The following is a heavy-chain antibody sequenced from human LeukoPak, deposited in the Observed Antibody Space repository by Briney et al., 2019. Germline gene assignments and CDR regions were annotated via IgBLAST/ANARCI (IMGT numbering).Heavy chain of an antibody. D-gene: IGHD2-2*01. V-gene: IGHV3-30*01. CDR3: ARAAKWSQNIAVVPAAPTDV. CDR2: ISYDGSNK. J-gene: IGHJ6*04. Sequence: GGSLRLSCAASGFSFGTYAMHWVRQAPGEGLEWVAIISYDGSNKYYADSVKGRFTISRDNSKNALYLQMDSLRAEDTAVYYCARAAKWSQNIAVVPAAPTDVWGKGTTVIVSS. CDR1: GFSFGTYA.